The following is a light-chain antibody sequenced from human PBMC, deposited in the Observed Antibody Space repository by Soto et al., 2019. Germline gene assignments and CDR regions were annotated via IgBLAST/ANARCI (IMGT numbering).Light chain of an antibody. Sequence: QSVLTQPPSASGTPGQRVTISCSGSSSNIGVNTVNWYQQLPGTAPKLLIYNDDQRPSGVPDRFSGSKSGTSASLAISGLQSEDEADYYCAAWDDSLKGVFGGGTKLTVL. CDR3: AAWDDSLKGV. J-gene: IGLJ3*02. CDR1: SSNIGVNT. V-gene: IGLV1-44*01. CDR2: NDD.